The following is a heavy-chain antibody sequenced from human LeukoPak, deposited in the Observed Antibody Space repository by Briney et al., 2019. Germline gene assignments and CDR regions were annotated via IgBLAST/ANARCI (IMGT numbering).Heavy chain of an antibody. Sequence: KASETLSLTCTVSGGSISSSSYYWGWIRQPPGKGLEWIGSIYYSGSTYYNPSLKSRVTISVDTSKNQFSLKLSSVTAADTAVYYCARDSGSGWYYFDYWGQGTLVTVSS. J-gene: IGHJ4*02. CDR2: IYYSGST. CDR3: ARDSGSGWYYFDY. D-gene: IGHD6-19*01. CDR1: GGSISSSSYY. V-gene: IGHV4-39*07.